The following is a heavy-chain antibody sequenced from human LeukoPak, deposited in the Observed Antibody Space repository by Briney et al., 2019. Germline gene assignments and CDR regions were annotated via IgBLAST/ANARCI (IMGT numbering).Heavy chain of an antibody. CDR3: AKPKKYYDILTGYSPAYDY. J-gene: IGHJ4*02. Sequence: GGSLRLSCAASGFTFSSYGMSWVRQAPGKGLEWVSAISGSGGSTYYADSVKGRFTISRDNSKNTLYLQMNSLRAEDTAVYYCAKPKKYYDILTGYSPAYDYWGQGTLVTVSS. CDR2: ISGSGGST. V-gene: IGHV3-23*01. CDR1: GFTFSSYG. D-gene: IGHD3-9*01.